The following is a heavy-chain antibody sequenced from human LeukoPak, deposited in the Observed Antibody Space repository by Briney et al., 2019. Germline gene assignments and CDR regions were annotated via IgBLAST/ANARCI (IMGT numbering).Heavy chain of an antibody. CDR2: IKTTLYGGTT. Sequence: GGSLRLSCAASGFALGDFAMNWIRQAPGQGLEWVGFIKTTLYGGTTEYAASAKGRFTISRDDSKAIADLQMNSLRTEDTAVYYCTRDHRDDWNPGYYFDYWGQGTLVTVSS. CDR3: TRDHRDDWNPGYYFDY. D-gene: IGHD1-1*01. V-gene: IGHV3-49*03. J-gene: IGHJ4*02. CDR1: GFALGDFA.